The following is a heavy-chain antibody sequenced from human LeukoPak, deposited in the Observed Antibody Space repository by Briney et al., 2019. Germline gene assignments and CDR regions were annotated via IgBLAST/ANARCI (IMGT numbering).Heavy chain of an antibody. CDR3: AKTHTYYYGSGGYYDPFDY. J-gene: IGHJ4*02. CDR1: GFTFSSYA. D-gene: IGHD3-10*01. CDR2: ISGSGGST. Sequence: GGSLRLSCAASGFTFSSYAMSWVRQAPGKGLEWVSAISGSGGSTYYADSVKGRFTISRDNSKNTLYLQMNSLRAEDTAVYYCAKTHTYYYGSGGYYDPFDYWGQGTLVTVSS. V-gene: IGHV3-23*01.